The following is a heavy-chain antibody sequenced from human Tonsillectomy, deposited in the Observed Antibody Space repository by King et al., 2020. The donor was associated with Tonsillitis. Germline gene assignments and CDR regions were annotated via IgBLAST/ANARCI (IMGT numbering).Heavy chain of an antibody. D-gene: IGHD3/OR15-3a*01. J-gene: IGHJ4*02. V-gene: IGHV3-23*04. CDR3: AKSRGLVSPDY. CDR1: GFTFSSYA. Sequence: VQLVESGGGLVQPGGSLRLSCAASGFTFSSYAMGWVRQAPGTGLEWVSVVIASGDTTYYADSLKGRLTISRDNSKTTLYLHVDSLRADDAAVYYCAKSRGLVSPDYWGQGTLVTVSS. CDR2: VIASGDTT.